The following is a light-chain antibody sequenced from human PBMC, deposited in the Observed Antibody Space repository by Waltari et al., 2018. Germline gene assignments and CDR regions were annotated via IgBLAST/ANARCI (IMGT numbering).Light chain of an antibody. V-gene: IGKV4-1*01. CDR1: QSVLYSSNNKNY. Sequence: DIVMTQSPDSLAVSLGERATINCKSSQSVLYSSNNKNYLAWYQQKPGQPPKLLIYWASTRESGVPDRFSGSGSGKDFTLTISSLQAEDVAVYYCQQYYSALRGTFGPGTKLEIK. J-gene: IGKJ2*01. CDR2: WAS. CDR3: QQYYSALRGT.